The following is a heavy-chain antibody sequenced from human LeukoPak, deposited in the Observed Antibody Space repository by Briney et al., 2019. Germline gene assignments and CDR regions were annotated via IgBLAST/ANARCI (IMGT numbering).Heavy chain of an antibody. CDR3: ARERSPRGLPEGMDV. J-gene: IGHJ6*02. Sequence: GGSLRLSCAASGFTVSSNYMSWVRQAPGKGLEWVSVIYSGGSTYYADSVKGRFTISRDNSKNTLYLQMNSLRAEDTAVYYCARERSPRGLPEGMDVWGQGTTVTVSS. CDR1: GFTVSSNY. V-gene: IGHV3-53*01. CDR2: IYSGGST. D-gene: IGHD3-10*01.